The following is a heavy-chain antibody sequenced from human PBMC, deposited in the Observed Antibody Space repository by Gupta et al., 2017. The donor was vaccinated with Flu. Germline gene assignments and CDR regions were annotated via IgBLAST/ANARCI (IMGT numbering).Heavy chain of an antibody. Sequence: APGRGLEVVSGINCNSGAVGYADSVKGRFTISRDNAKNSLYLQMNSLRTEDTALYYCAKDLEHSSGLYRLFDYCGQGTLVTVSS. CDR2: INCNSGAV. V-gene: IGHV3-9*01. J-gene: IGHJ4*02. D-gene: IGHD3-22*01. CDR3: AKDLEHSSGLYRLFDY.